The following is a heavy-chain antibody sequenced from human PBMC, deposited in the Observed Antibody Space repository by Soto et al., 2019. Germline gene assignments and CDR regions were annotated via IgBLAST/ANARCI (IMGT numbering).Heavy chain of an antibody. Sequence: SETLSLTCAVSGGSIIVGGYSWSWIRQPPGKGLEWIGYIYSGTTHYNPSLESRVTIAMDRSKNQVSLSLKSVTAADTAVYYCAREDIGAFFDFWGQGTLVTVSS. V-gene: IGHV4-30-2*01. D-gene: IGHD2-15*01. CDR3: AREDIGAFFDF. J-gene: IGHJ4*02. CDR2: IYSGTT. CDR1: GGSIIVGGYS.